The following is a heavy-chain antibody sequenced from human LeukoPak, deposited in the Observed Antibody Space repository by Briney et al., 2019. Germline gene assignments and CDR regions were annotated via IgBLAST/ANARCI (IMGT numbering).Heavy chain of an antibody. CDR2: ISSSSSYI. D-gene: IGHD4-11*01. CDR3: ARDWATFEHYSNYIYYYGMDV. CDR1: GFTFSSYS. J-gene: IGHJ6*02. Sequence: GGSLRLSCAASGFTFSSYSMNWVRQAPGKGLEWVSSISSSSSYIYYADSVKGRFTISRDNAKNSLYLQMNSLRAEDTAVYYCARDWATFEHYSNYIYYYGMDVWGQGTTVTVSS. V-gene: IGHV3-21*01.